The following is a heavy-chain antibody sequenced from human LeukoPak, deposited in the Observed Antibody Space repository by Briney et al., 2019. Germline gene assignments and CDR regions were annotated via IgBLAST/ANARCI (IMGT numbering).Heavy chain of an antibody. J-gene: IGHJ6*03. D-gene: IGHD1-14*01. CDR1: GYSISSGYY. V-gene: IGHV4-38-2*02. CDR3: ARATSRNYYYYMDV. CDR2: IYHSGST. Sequence: SETLSLTCTVSGYSISSGYYWGWIRQPPGKGLEWIGSIYHSGSTYYNPSLKSRVTISVDTSKNQFSLKLRSVTAADTAVYYCARATSRNYYYYMDVWGKGTTVTISS.